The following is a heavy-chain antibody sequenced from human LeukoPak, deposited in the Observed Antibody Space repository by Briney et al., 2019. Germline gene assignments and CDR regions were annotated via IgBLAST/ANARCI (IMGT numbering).Heavy chain of an antibody. Sequence: GGSLRLSCAASGFIFSDYYMSWIRQAPGKGLEWFSYISSSGSIIYYADSVKGRFTISRDNAKNSLYLQMNSLRVEDTAVYYCAREPYYDSSGYCLDYWGQGTLVTVSS. CDR3: AREPYYDSSGYCLDY. CDR2: ISSSGSII. J-gene: IGHJ4*02. CDR1: GFIFSDYY. V-gene: IGHV3-11*01. D-gene: IGHD3-22*01.